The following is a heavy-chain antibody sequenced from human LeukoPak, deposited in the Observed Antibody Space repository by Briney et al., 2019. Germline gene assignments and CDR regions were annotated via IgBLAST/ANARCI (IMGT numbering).Heavy chain of an antibody. Sequence: SQTLSLTRTVSGGSISSYYRSWIRQPARKGLEWIGRIYTSGSTKYNPSLTSRVTMSVDTSKNRSSLKLRTVTAADTAVYYCAREPMVRGVLSYYYYGMDVWGQGTTVTVSS. CDR3: AREPMVRGVLSYYYYGMDV. J-gene: IGHJ6*02. CDR1: GGSISSYY. D-gene: IGHD3-10*01. V-gene: IGHV4-4*07. CDR2: IYTSGST.